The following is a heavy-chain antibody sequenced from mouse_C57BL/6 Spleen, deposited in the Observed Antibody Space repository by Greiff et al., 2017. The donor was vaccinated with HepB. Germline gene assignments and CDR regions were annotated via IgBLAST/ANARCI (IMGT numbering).Heavy chain of an antibody. Sequence: DVMLVESGGGLVKPGGSLKLSCAASGFTFSSYTMSWVRQTPEKRLEWVATISGGGGNTYYPDSVKGRFTISRDNAKNTLYLQMSSLRSEDTALYYCARRPYDGTLDYWGQGTTLTVSS. CDR2: ISGGGGNT. V-gene: IGHV5-9*01. CDR3: ARRPYDGTLDY. J-gene: IGHJ2*01. D-gene: IGHD2-3*01. CDR1: GFTFSSYT.